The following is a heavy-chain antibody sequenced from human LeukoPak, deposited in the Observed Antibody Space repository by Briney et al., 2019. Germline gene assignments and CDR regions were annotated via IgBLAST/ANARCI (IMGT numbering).Heavy chain of an antibody. V-gene: IGHV3-23*01. CDR2: ISGSGGST. CDR3: AKDRTVGASYWYFDL. CDR1: GFTFSSYS. Sequence: GGSLRLSCAASGFTFSSYSMNWVRQAPGRGLEWVSAISGSGGSTYYADSVKGRFTISRDSSKNTLFLHKNTLRAEDTAIYYCAKDRTVGASYWYFDLWGRGTLVTVSS. J-gene: IGHJ2*01. D-gene: IGHD1-26*01.